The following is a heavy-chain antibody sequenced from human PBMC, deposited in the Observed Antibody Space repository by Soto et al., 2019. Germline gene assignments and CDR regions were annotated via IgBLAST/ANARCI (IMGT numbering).Heavy chain of an antibody. CDR3: AREYTYGSNFFDC. CDR2: ISHSGSA. D-gene: IGHD5-18*01. CDR1: GGSISSAAYY. J-gene: IGHJ4*02. Sequence: SETLSLTCTVSGGSISSAAYYWSWIRQHPGKGLEWIGYISHSGSAYYTPSLKSRVIISANTSKSQFSVNLTSVTAADTAVYYCAREYTYGSNFFDCWGQGALVTVSS. V-gene: IGHV4-31*03.